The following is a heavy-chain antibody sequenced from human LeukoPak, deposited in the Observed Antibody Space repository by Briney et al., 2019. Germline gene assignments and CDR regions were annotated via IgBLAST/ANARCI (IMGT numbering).Heavy chain of an antibody. J-gene: IGHJ3*02. D-gene: IGHD1-1*01. CDR2: IYHSGST. CDR3: ARLRYNWILPGPDAFDI. Sequence: SETLSLTCAVSGGSISSSNWWSWVRQPPGKGLEWIGEIYHSGSTNYNPSLKSRVTISVDTSKNQFSLKLSSVTAADTAVYYCARLRYNWILPGPDAFDIWGQATMVTVSS. CDR1: GGSISSSNW. V-gene: IGHV4-4*02.